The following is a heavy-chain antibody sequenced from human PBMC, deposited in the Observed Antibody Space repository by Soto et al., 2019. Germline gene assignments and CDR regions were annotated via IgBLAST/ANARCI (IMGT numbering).Heavy chain of an antibody. D-gene: IGHD6-13*01. CDR1: GYTFTSYG. Sequence: QVQLVQSGAEVKKPGASVKVSCKASGYTFTSYGISWVRQAPGQGLEWMGWISAYNGNTNYAQKLQGRVTMTTDTFPGTGYMELRSLRSDDTAVYYCARDGPQYSSSWYHRQYYYYGMDVWGQGTTVTVSS. CDR2: ISAYNGNT. J-gene: IGHJ6*02. V-gene: IGHV1-18*01. CDR3: ARDGPQYSSSWYHRQYYYYGMDV.